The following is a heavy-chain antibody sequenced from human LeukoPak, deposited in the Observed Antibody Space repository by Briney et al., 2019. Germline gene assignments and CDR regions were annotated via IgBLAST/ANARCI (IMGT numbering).Heavy chain of an antibody. J-gene: IGHJ4*02. D-gene: IGHD3-16*01. V-gene: IGHV3-21*01. CDR2: FTSSSSSI. CDR3: ARGWGSYYFDS. CDR1: GFTFSAYT. Sequence: GGSLRPSCAASGFTFSAYTMSWVRQAPGKGLEWVSSFTSSSSSIYYADSVKGRFTISRDNAKNSLYLQLSSLGAEDTAVYYCARGWGSYYFDSWGQGTLVTVSS.